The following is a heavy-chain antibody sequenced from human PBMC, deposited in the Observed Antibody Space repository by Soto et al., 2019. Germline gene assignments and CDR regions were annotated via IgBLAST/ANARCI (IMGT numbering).Heavy chain of an antibody. Sequence: NPSETLSLTCTVSGGSISSGGYYWSWIRQHPGKGLEWIGYIYYSGSTYYNPSLKSRVTISVDTSKNQFSLKLSSVTSADTAVYYCARDQNIAAAGTLSYYYGMDVWGQGTTVTVSS. CDR2: IYYSGST. J-gene: IGHJ6*02. CDR1: GGSISSGGYY. V-gene: IGHV4-31*03. D-gene: IGHD6-13*01. CDR3: ARDQNIAAAGTLSYYYGMDV.